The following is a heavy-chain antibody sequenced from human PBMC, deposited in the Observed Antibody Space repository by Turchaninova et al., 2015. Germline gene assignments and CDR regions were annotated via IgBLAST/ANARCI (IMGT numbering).Heavy chain of an antibody. Sequence: EVQLVESGGGSAQYGGYLRLSCPDSGFTCSNIYMYWVRQAPGKGLVWVSRISSDGDDTISADAVKGRFTFSRGNAKNTLYLQMNSLRAEDTAVYFCARDQSKAGPTTADYWGQGTLVTVSS. CDR3: ARDQSKAGPTTADY. CDR2: ISSDGDDT. J-gene: IGHJ4*02. V-gene: IGHV3-74*01. D-gene: IGHD1-26*01. CDR1: GFTCSNIY.